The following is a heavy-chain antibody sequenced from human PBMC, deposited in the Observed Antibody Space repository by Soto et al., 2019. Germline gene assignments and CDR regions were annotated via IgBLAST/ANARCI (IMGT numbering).Heavy chain of an antibody. J-gene: IGHJ4*02. Sequence: QPGGSLRLSCAASGFTFGTYAMHWVRQAPGKGLEWVAGIWYDGRIENYAESVKGRFSISRDNSKNTVSLHMNSLRVEDTAIYYCARADCGGQCACDYWGQGTLVTVSS. CDR2: IWYDGRIE. D-gene: IGHD2-21*01. V-gene: IGHV3-33*01. CDR3: ARADCGGQCACDY. CDR1: GFTFGTYA.